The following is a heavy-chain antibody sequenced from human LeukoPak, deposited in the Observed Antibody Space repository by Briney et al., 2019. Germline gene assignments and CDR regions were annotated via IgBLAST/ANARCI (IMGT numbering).Heavy chain of an antibody. CDR3: GTSISGYVQH. J-gene: IGHJ1*01. CDR2: ISYDGSNK. V-gene: IGHV3-30*03. CDR1: GFTFSSYG. D-gene: IGHD5-12*01. Sequence: GRSLRLSCAASGFTFSSYGMHWVRQAPGKGLEWLAVISYDGSNKYYADSVKGRFTISRDNSKNTLYLQMDSLRPEDTATHYCGTSISGYVQHWGQGTLVTVSS.